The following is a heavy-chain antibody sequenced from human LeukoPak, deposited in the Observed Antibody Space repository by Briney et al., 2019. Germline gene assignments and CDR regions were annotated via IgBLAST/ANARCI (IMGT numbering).Heavy chain of an antibody. J-gene: IGHJ4*02. Sequence: SETLSLTCTVSGGSISSSSYYWGWIRQPPGKGLEWIGSIYYSGSTYYNPSLKSRVTISVDTSKNQFSLKLSSVTAADTAVYYCARLEDYDILTGRSRYFDYWGQGTLVTVSS. V-gene: IGHV4-39*01. CDR3: ARLEDYDILTGRSRYFDY. D-gene: IGHD3-9*01. CDR1: GGSISSSSYY. CDR2: IYYSGST.